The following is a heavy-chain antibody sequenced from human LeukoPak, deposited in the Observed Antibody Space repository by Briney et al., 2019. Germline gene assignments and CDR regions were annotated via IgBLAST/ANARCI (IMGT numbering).Heavy chain of an antibody. V-gene: IGHV3-9*01. Sequence: GGSLRLSCAASGFTFVDYAMHCVRQAPGKGLEWVSGISWNSGSIGYADSVKGRFTISRDNAKNSLYLQMNSLRAEDTALYYCAKAGDANSYYFDYWGQGTLVTVSS. CDR1: GFTFVDYA. J-gene: IGHJ4*02. CDR3: AKAGDANSYYFDY. CDR2: ISWNSGSI. D-gene: IGHD2-21*02.